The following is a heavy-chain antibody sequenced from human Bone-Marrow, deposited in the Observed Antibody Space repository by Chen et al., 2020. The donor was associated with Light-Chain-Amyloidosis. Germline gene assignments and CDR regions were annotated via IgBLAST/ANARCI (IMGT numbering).Heavy chain of an antibody. CDR2: INGDGGWT. V-gene: IGHV3-74*01. J-gene: IGHJ3*02. CDR1: GVRLRSYW. Sequence: EAQLVESGGGLVQPGGSLRLSCAASGVRLRSYWMHWVRQVPGKGLVWVSRINGDGGWTNYAGSVKGRVTISKDNAKNTLYLQMNXXXXXXXXVYYCAREKITGPRQSDALDIWGQGTMVTVSS. D-gene: IGHD1-20*01. CDR3: AREKITGPRQSDALDI.